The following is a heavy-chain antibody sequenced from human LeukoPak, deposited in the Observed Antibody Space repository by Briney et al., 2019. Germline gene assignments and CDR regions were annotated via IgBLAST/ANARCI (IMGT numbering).Heavy chain of an antibody. J-gene: IGHJ4*02. Sequence: PGWSLRLSCAPSGFSFSTYWMSWVRQAPGKGLEWVANIKQDRSEKYYVDSVKVRFAISKDNAMNTLYLIMIGLRAEDTAVYDCARPAEWRSLDYWGQGTLVTVSS. D-gene: IGHD1-14*01. CDR3: ARPAEWRSLDY. CDR1: GFSFSTYW. V-gene: IGHV3-7*01. CDR2: IKQDRSEK.